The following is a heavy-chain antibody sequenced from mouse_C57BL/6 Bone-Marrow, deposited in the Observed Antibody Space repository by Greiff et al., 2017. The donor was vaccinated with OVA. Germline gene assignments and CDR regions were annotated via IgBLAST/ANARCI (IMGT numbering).Heavy chain of an antibody. CDR1: GYTFTDYE. CDR3: TRSYSNCGDFDY. V-gene: IGHV1-15*01. Sequence: QVQLQQSGAELVRPGASVTLSCKASGYTFTDYEMHWVKQTPVHGLEWIGAIDPETGGTAYNQKFKGKAILTADKSSSTAYMELRSLTSEDSAVYYGTRSYSNCGDFDYGGQGTTLTVSS. D-gene: IGHD2-5*01. J-gene: IGHJ2*01. CDR2: IDPETGGT.